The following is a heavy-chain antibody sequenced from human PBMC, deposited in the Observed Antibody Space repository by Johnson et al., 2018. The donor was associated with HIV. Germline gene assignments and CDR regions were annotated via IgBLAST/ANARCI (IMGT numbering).Heavy chain of an antibody. V-gene: IGHV3-11*04. D-gene: IGHD6-19*01. Sequence: QVQLVESGGGLVKPRGSLRLSCAASGFTFSDYYMSWIRQAPGQGLEWVSYISSSGSTIHYADSVKGRFTISRNNAKNSLYLQTNSLRAEDTAVYYCATGHSSGWYRDAFDIWGQGTMVTVSS. CDR2: ISSSGSTI. CDR3: ATGHSSGWYRDAFDI. J-gene: IGHJ3*02. CDR1: GFTFSDYY.